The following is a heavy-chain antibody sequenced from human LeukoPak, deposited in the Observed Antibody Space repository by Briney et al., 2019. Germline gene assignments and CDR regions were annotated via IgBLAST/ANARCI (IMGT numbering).Heavy chain of an antibody. CDR2: IYYTGST. J-gene: IGHJ6*02. V-gene: IGHV4-59*08. D-gene: IGHD3-10*01. Sequence: SETLSLTCTVSGGSISSYYWTWTRQPPGKGLEWIGVIYYTGSTNYNPYLKSRVTISLDTSKNQFSLKLSSVTAADTAVYYCARRGFGMDVWGQGTTVTVSS. CDR1: GGSISSYY. CDR3: ARRGFGMDV.